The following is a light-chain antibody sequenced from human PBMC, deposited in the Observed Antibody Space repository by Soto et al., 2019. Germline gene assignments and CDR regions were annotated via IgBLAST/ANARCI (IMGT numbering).Light chain of an antibody. Sequence: EIVLTQSPGTLSLSPGEEATLSCRARQSVSGNLAWYQQRPGQVPRLLLYRASARAAGIPDRFSGSGSETDYTLTISSLAPEDFAVYYCQQYGRSPWAFGHGTQVEI. CDR3: QQYGRSPWA. J-gene: IGKJ1*01. V-gene: IGKV3-20*01. CDR1: QSVSGN. CDR2: RAS.